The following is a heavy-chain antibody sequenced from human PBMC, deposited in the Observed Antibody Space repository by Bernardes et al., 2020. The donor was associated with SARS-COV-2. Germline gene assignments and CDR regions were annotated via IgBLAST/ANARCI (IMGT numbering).Heavy chain of an antibody. Sequence: GGSLRLSCAASGFTFDDYGMSWVRQAPGKGLEWVSGINWNGGSTGYADSVKGRFTISRDNAKNSLYLQMNSLRAEDTALYYCAKDTGEGGSDWFDPWGQGTLVTVSS. CDR2: INWNGGST. CDR1: GFTFDDYG. D-gene: IGHD3-16*01. V-gene: IGHV3-20*04. J-gene: IGHJ5*02. CDR3: AKDTGEGGSDWFDP.